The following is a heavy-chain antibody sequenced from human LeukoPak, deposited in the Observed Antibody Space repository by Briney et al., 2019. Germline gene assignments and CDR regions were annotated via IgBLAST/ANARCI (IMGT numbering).Heavy chain of an antibody. V-gene: IGHV4-61*01. CDR3: ARGVIVGATRAFDY. CDR1: GYSISSGYY. J-gene: IGHJ4*02. Sequence: PSETLSLTCAVSGYSISSGYYWGWIRQPPGKGLEWIGYIYYSGSTNYNPSLKSRVTISVDTSKNQFSLKLSSVTAADTAVYYCARGVIVGATRAFDYWGQGTLVTVSS. D-gene: IGHD1-26*01. CDR2: IYYSGST.